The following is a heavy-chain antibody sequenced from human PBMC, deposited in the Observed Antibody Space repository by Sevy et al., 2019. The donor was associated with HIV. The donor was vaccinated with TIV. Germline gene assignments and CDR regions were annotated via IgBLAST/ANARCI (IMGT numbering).Heavy chain of an antibody. D-gene: IGHD3-22*01. V-gene: IGHV3-21*01. CDR2: INSISTYI. J-gene: IGHJ5*02. CDR1: GFTFSSSA. Sequence: GGSLRLSCAASGFTFSSSAMHWVRQAPAKGLEWVSSINSISTYIYYADSVKGRFTISRDNAKNSLYLQMNSLRAEDTAVYYCARGPDYYDSSGYYDQWGQGTLVTVSS. CDR3: ARGPDYYDSSGYYDQ.